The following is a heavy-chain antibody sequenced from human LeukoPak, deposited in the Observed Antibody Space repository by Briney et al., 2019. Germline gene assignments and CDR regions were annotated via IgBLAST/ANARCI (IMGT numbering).Heavy chain of an antibody. V-gene: IGHV3-33*01. J-gene: IGHJ6*02. CDR3: ARRQQSSYGMDV. CDR2: IWYDGSNK. CDR1: GFTFSSYG. Sequence: GGSLRLSCAASGFTFSSYGMHWVRQAPGKGLEWVAVIWYDGSNKYYADSVKGRFTISRDDSKNTLYLQMNSLRAEDTAVYYCARRQQSSYGMDVWGQGTTVTVSS. D-gene: IGHD6-13*01.